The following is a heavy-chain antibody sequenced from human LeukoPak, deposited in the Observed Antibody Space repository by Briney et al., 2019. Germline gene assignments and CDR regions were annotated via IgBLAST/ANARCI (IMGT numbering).Heavy chain of an antibody. CDR1: GFTFSTYG. D-gene: IGHD2-2*01. J-gene: IGHJ6*02. V-gene: IGHV3-64D*09. CDR2: MSNNGGST. Sequence: GGSLRLSCSASGFTFSTYGMHWVRQAPGKGLEFVSAMSNNGGSTSYADSVKGRFTISRDNSKNTLYLQMSSLRAEDTAVYYCVKDTNSGYYYYGMDVWGQGTRVTVSS. CDR3: VKDTNSGYYYYGMDV.